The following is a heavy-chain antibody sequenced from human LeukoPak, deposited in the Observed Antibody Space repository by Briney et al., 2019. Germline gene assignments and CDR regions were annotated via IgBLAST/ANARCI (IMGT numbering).Heavy chain of an antibody. Sequence: GGSLRLSCAASGFTFDDYAMHWVRQAPGKGLEWVSLISWDGSSTYYADSVKGRFTISRDNSKNSLYLQMNSLRAEDTALYYCAKDHEDNGSYRGPFDYWGQGTLVTVSS. J-gene: IGHJ4*02. D-gene: IGHD1-26*01. CDR3: AKDHEDNGSYRGPFDY. V-gene: IGHV3-43D*03. CDR2: ISWDGSST. CDR1: GFTFDDYA.